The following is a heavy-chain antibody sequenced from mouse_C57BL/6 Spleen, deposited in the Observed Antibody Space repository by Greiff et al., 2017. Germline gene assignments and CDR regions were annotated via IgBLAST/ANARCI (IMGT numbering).Heavy chain of an antibody. Sequence: LVESGPGLVKPSQSLSLTCSVTGYSITSGYYWNWIRQFPGNKLEWMGYISYDGSNNYNPSLKNRISITRDTSKNQFFLKLNSVTTEDTATYYCAREGVDYFDYWGQGTTLTVSS. D-gene: IGHD1-1*02. CDR2: ISYDGSN. V-gene: IGHV3-6*01. CDR3: AREGVDYFDY. CDR1: GYSITSGYY. J-gene: IGHJ2*01.